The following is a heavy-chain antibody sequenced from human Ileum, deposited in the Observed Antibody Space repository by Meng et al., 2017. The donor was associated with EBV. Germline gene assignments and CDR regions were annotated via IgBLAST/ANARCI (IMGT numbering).Heavy chain of an antibody. Sequence: QVQLVGSGGGVVPPGRSLRVSCEASGFSFDTFDMHWARQAPGKGLEWVAVISYDENIKFYADSVKGRFTISRDNSKNTLYLQLNSLRPDDTAFYYCTNLSFWGQGTLVTVSS. V-gene: IGHV3-30*18. J-gene: IGHJ4*02. CDR3: TNLSF. D-gene: IGHD2/OR15-2a*01. CDR1: GFSFDTFD. CDR2: ISYDENIK.